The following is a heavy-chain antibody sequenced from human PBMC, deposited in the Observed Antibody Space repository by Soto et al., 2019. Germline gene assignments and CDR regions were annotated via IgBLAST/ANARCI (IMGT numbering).Heavy chain of an antibody. CDR2: IYYSGST. CDR3: ANLGGWHSDYYYGMDV. Sequence: KTSETLSLTCTVSGGSISSSSYYWGWIRQPPGKGLEWIGSIYYSGSTYYNPSLKSRVTISVDTSKNQFSLKLSSVTAADTAVYYCANLGGWHSDYYYGMDVWGQGTTVTVYS. J-gene: IGHJ6*02. D-gene: IGHD6-19*01. V-gene: IGHV4-39*01. CDR1: GGSISSSSYY.